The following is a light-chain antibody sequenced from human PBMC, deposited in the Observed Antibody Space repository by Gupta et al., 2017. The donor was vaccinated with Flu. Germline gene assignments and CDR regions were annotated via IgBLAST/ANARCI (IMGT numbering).Light chain of an antibody. Sequence: DIQMTQSPSSLSASIGDRVTITCRASQTIRNYLNWYQQKPGKAPKLLIYTASSLQSGVTSRFTGSGAWTEFTLTISSLQPEDFATYYCQQRYSAPPLWTFGQGTQVEVK. CDR1: QTIRNY. V-gene: IGKV1-39*01. CDR2: TAS. J-gene: IGKJ1*01. CDR3: QQRYSAPPLWT.